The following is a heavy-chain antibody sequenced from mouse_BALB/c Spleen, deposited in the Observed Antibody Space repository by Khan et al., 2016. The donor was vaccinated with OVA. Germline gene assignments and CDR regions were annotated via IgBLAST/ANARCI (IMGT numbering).Heavy chain of an antibody. CDR2: IDPSTSYT. J-gene: IGHJ3*01. D-gene: IGHD1-1*02. CDR3: ARRGLCGIFDY. Sequence: VQLQQSGAEVAKPGASVKMSCKASGYTFTAYWIHWVKQRPGQGLEWIGYIDPSTSYTEYNQKFKDKATLTTDKSSSPAYMQLSSLTSEDSAVYYCARRGLCGIFDYWGQGTLVTVSA. V-gene: IGHV1-7*01. CDR1: GYTFTAYW.